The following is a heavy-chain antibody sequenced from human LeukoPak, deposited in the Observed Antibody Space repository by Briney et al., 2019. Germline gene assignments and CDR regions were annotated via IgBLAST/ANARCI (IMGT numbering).Heavy chain of an antibody. V-gene: IGHV3-30*02. D-gene: IGHD3-10*01. CDR1: GFTFSSYG. CDR2: IRYDGSKK. CDR3: ARGGVRGVIIMAGQFDY. Sequence: GGSLRLSCAASGFTFSSYGMNWVRQAPGKGLEWVAFIRYDGSKKYSADSVKGRFTISRDNSKNTLYLQMNSLRAEDTAVYYCARGGVRGVIIMAGQFDYWGQGTLVTVSS. J-gene: IGHJ4*02.